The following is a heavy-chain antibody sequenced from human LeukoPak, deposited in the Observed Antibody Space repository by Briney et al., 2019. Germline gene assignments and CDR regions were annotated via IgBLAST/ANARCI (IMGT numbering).Heavy chain of an antibody. CDR1: GGSICSYY. V-gene: IGHV4-59*01. CDR3: ARAPERWYSYGSYTYYYMDV. CDR2: ISYSGST. D-gene: IGHD5-18*01. J-gene: IGHJ6*03. Sequence: PSETLSLTCTVSGGSICSYYWNWIRQPPGKGLELIGSISYSGSTNYNPSLESRVTISVETSKNRISLKLRSVTAADTPVYYCARAPERWYSYGSYTYYYMDVWGKGTTVTVSS.